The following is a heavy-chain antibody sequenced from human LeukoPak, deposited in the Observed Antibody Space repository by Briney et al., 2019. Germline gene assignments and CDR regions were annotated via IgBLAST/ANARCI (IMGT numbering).Heavy chain of an antibody. D-gene: IGHD3-22*01. CDR1: GFTFSSYS. J-gene: IGHJ5*02. CDR2: ISSSSSYI. Sequence: GGSLRLSCAASGFTFSSYSMNWVRQAPGKGLEWVSSISSSSSYIYHADSVKGRFTISRDNAKNSLYLQMNSLRAEDTAVYYCARESVYYYDSSGYLSWGQGTLVTVSS. CDR3: ARESVYYYDSSGYLS. V-gene: IGHV3-21*01.